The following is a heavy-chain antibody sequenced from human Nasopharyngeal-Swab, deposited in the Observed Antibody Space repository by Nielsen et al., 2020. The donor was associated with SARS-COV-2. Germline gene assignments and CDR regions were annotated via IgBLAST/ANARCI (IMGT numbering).Heavy chain of an antibody. J-gene: IGHJ4*02. Sequence: ASVKVSCKASGYPFTSYGISWVRQAPGQGLEWMGWISAYNGNTNYALKLQGRVTMTTDTSTSTAYMELRSLRSDDTAVYYCAGYYYDSSGFHYWGQGTLVTVSS. CDR1: GYPFTSYG. CDR2: ISAYNGNT. V-gene: IGHV1-18*01. CDR3: AGYYYDSSGFHY. D-gene: IGHD3-22*01.